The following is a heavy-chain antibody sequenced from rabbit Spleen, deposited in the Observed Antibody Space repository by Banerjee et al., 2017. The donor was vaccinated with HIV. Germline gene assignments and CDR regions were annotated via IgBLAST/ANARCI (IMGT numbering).Heavy chain of an antibody. D-gene: IGHD6-1*01. Sequence: QSLEESGGDLVKPGASLTLTCTASGFSFNTGYYMCWVRQAPGKGLEWIACIGTSGGSAYYANWAKGRFTISKTSSTTVTLQMTSLTAADTATYFCARGAYNYDWANDLWGPGTLVTVS. CDR2: IGTSGGSA. J-gene: IGHJ4*01. V-gene: IGHV1S40*01. CDR1: GFSFNTGYY. CDR3: ARGAYNYDWANDL.